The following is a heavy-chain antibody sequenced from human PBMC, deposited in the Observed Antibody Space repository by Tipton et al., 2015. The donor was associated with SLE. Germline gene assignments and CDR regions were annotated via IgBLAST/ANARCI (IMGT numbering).Heavy chain of an antibody. J-gene: IGHJ4*02. CDR3: ARSAGYGSNWAHFDY. CDR2: IYYSGST. Sequence: LRLSCTVSDGPISNFHCSWIRQSPGKGLEWIGNIYYSGSTNFNPSLKSRVTISIDTSRNQFSLSLRSVTAADTAVYYCARSAGYGSNWAHFDYWGQGTLVTVSS. V-gene: IGHV4-59*01. CDR1: DGPISNFH. D-gene: IGHD6-13*01.